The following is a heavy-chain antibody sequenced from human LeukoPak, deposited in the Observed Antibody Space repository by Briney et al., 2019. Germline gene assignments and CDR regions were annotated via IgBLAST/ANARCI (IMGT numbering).Heavy chain of an antibody. CDR2: FSYSGNT. J-gene: IGHJ4*02. Sequence: PSETLSLTCTVSGGSVSSYYWSWIRQPPGKGLEWIGYFSYSGNTNYNPSLKSRVTISVDMSKNQFSLKLRSVTAADTAIYYCARGPLDSGYAYFDYWGQGTLVSVAS. CDR1: GGSVSSYY. V-gene: IGHV4-59*02. CDR3: ARGPLDSGYAYFDY. D-gene: IGHD5-12*01.